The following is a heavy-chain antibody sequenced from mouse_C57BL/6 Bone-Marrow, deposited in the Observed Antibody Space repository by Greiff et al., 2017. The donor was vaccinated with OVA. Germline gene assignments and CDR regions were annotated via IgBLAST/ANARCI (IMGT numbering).Heavy chain of an antibody. D-gene: IGHD1-1*01. Sequence: EVQGVESGGDLVKPGGSLKLSCAASGFTFSSYGMSWVRQTPDKRLEWVATISSGGSYTYYPDSVKGRFTITRDNAKNTLYLQMSSLTSEDTAMYYCARSFNTARVAGAYWGQGTALTVAS. CDR2: ISSGGSYT. V-gene: IGHV5-6*01. CDR1: GFTFSSYG. J-gene: IGHJ2*01. CDR3: ARSFNTARVAGAY.